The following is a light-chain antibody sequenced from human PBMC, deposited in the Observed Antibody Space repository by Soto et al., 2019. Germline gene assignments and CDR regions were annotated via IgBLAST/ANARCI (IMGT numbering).Light chain of an antibody. CDR2: DVS. V-gene: IGLV2-14*01. CDR1: SSDVGGYNY. Sequence: QSALTQPASVSGSPGQSITISCTGTSSDVGGYNYVSWYQQHPGKAPKLMIYDVSNRPSGVSNRFSGSKSGNTASLTISGPQAEDEADYYCSSYTSSSTPCVFGTGTQLTVL. CDR3: SSYTSSSTPCV. J-gene: IGLJ1*01.